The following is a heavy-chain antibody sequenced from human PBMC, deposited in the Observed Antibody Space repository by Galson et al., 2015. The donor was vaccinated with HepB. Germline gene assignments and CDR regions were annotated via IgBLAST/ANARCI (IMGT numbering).Heavy chain of an antibody. Sequence: TLSLTCTVSGGSISSGSYFWSWIRQPAGKGLEWIGRIYTSGSTNYNPSLKSRVTMSVGTSKNQFSLKLSSVTAADTAVYYCARDTYSSGWNPSNWFDPWGQGTLVTVSS. D-gene: IGHD6-19*01. J-gene: IGHJ5*02. V-gene: IGHV4-61*02. CDR3: ARDTYSSGWNPSNWFDP. CDR1: GGSISSGSYF. CDR2: IYTSGST.